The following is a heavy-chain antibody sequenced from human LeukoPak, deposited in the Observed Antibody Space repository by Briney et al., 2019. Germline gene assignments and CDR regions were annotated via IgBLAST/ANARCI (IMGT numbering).Heavy chain of an antibody. Sequence: GSVKVSRKASGYTFTSYGISWVRQAPGQGLEWMGWISAYNGNTNYAQKLQGRVTMTTDTSTSTSYMELRSLRSDDTAVYYCAIESYYDGRGYYYYYGMDVWGRGTTVTVSS. J-gene: IGHJ6*02. CDR2: ISAYNGNT. CDR1: GYTFTSYG. V-gene: IGHV1-18*01. D-gene: IGHD3-22*01. CDR3: AIESYYDGRGYYYYYGMDV.